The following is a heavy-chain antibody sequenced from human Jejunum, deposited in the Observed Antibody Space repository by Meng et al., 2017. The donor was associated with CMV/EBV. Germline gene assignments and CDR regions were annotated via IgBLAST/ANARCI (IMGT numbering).Heavy chain of an antibody. CDR3: ARDLGPKHDYNWRTFDI. Sequence: PVSSNFFSWVRQAPGKGLEWVSVIYSGGTTYYTESVNGRFTISRDGSKNMVYLQMNSLRPEDTAMYYCARDLGPKHDYNWRTFDIWGQGTMVTVSS. CDR1: PVSSNF. D-gene: IGHD5-24*01. J-gene: IGHJ3*02. V-gene: IGHV3-53*05. CDR2: IYSGGTT.